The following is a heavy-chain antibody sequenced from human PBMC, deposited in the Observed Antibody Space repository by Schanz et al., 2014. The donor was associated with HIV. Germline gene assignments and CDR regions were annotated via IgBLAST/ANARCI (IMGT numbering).Heavy chain of an antibody. V-gene: IGHV3-23*01. CDR3: ARGVPAHSSGWYLDY. CDR1: GISLTNNA. J-gene: IGHJ4*02. Sequence: EVQQVLESGGGLVQPGGSLRLSCAASGISLTNNAMTWVRQAPGKGLEWVSDIRAAGDTYYGDSVKGRFTISRDSSKNTLYLQMNGLRAEDTAVYYCARGVPAHSSGWYLDYWGQGTLVIVSS. D-gene: IGHD6-19*01. CDR2: IRAAGDT.